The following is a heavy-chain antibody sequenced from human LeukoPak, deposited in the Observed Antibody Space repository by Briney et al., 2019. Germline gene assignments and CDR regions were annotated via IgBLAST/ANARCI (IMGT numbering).Heavy chain of an antibody. V-gene: IGHV3-53*01. D-gene: IGHD3-22*01. Sequence: PGGSLRLSXAASGFTVSSNYMSWVRQAPGKGLEWVSVIYRGGSTYYAESVKGRFTISRDNSKNTLYLQMNSLRAEDTAVYYCARDHYDSSGSDYWGQGTLVTVSS. CDR1: GFTVSSNY. CDR2: IYRGGST. J-gene: IGHJ4*02. CDR3: ARDHYDSSGSDY.